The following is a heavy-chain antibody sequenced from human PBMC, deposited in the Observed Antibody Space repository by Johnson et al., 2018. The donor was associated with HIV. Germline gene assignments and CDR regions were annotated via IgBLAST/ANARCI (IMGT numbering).Heavy chain of an antibody. D-gene: IGHD3-10*01. V-gene: IGHV3-30-3*01. Sequence: QVQLVESGGGLVKPGGSLRLSCAASGFTFSNAWMNWVRQAPGKGLEWVAVISYDGSNKYYADSVKGRFTISRDNSKNTLYLQMNSLRAEDTAVYYCARATQWLGGVDIWGQGTMGTVSS. CDR3: ARATQWLGGVDI. CDR1: GFTFSNAW. CDR2: ISYDGSNK. J-gene: IGHJ3*02.